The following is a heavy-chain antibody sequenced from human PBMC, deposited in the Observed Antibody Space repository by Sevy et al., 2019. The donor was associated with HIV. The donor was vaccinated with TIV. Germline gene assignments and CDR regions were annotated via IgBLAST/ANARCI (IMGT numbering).Heavy chain of an antibody. D-gene: IGHD5-12*01. CDR3: ARGGGYGLTTPFDD. CDR1: GFTFSSYS. J-gene: IGHJ4*02. CDR2: ISSSSSYI. Sequence: GGSLRLSCAASGFTFSSYSMNWVRQAPGKGLEWVSSISSSSSYIYYADSVKGRFTISRDNAKNSLYLQMNSLRAEDTAVYYCARGGGYGLTTPFDDWRQGTLVTVSS. V-gene: IGHV3-21*01.